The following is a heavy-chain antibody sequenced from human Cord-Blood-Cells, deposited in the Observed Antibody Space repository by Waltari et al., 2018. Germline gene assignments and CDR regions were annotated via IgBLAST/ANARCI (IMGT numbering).Heavy chain of an antibody. V-gene: IGHV1-2*02. CDR1: GYTFTGYY. CDR2: INPNSGGP. Sequence: QVQLVQSGAEVKKPGASVKVSCKSSGYTFTGYYMHWVRQAPGQGLEWMGWINPNSGGPNYAQKFQGRVTMTRDTSISTAYMELSRLRSDDTAVYYCARDGTYDPPDYWGQGTLVTVSS. CDR3: ARDGTYDPPDY. J-gene: IGHJ4*02. D-gene: IGHD5-12*01.